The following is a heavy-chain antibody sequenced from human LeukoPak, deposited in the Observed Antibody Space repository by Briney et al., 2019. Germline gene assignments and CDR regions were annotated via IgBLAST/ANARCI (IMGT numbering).Heavy chain of an antibody. CDR2: ISGYKGNT. Sequence: ASVKVSCKGPGYTFRSYGINWVRQAPGQGLEWMGWISGYKGNTNYAQKLQGRVTMTTDTSTSTAYMELRSLTSDDTAVYYCARAAGMGWFDPWGQGTLVTVSS. J-gene: IGHJ5*02. CDR3: ARAAGMGWFDP. V-gene: IGHV1-18*01. CDR1: GYTFRSYG. D-gene: IGHD1-1*01.